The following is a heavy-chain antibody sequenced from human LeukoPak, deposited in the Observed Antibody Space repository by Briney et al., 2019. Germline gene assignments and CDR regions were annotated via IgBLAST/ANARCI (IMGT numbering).Heavy chain of an antibody. CDR1: GFTFSSYS. V-gene: IGHV3-48*01. Sequence: PGGSLRLSCAASGFTFSSYSMNWVRQAPGKGLEWVSYISSSSSTIYYADSVKGRFTISRDNAKNSLYLQMNSLRAEDTAVYYCASRYSSGWYDYWGQGTLVTVSS. CDR2: ISSSSSTI. J-gene: IGHJ4*02. CDR3: ASRYSSGWYDY. D-gene: IGHD6-19*01.